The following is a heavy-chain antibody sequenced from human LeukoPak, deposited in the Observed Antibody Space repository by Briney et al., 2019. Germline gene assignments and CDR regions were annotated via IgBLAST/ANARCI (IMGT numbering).Heavy chain of an antibody. CDR2: INHSGST. CDR1: GGSISSISSNNYH. V-gene: IGHV4-39*07. J-gene: IGHJ4*02. D-gene: IGHD1-14*01. Sequence: SETLSLTCIVSGGSISSISSNNYHWGWIRQPPGKGLEWIGEINHSGSTNYNPSLKSRVTISVDTSKNQFSLKLSSVTAADTAVYYCASPSISGNRFDYWGQGTLVTVSS. CDR3: ASPSISGNRFDY.